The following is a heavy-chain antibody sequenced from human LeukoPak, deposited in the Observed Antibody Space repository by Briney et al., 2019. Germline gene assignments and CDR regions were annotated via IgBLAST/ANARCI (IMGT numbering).Heavy chain of an antibody. CDR3: ARGGQQLPKGAFDI. V-gene: IGHV3-21*01. CDR2: ISSSSSYI. Sequence: GGSLRLSCAASGFTFSSYSMNWVRQAPGKGLEWVSSISSSSSYIYYADSVKGRFTISRDNAKNSLNLQMNSLRAEDTAVYYCARGGQQLPKGAFDIWGQGTMVTASS. D-gene: IGHD6-13*01. J-gene: IGHJ3*02. CDR1: GFTFSSYS.